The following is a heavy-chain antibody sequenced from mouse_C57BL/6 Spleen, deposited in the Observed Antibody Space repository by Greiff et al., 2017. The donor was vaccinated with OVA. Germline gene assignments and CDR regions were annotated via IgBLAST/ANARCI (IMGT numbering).Heavy chain of an antibody. Sequence: VQVVESGPGLVQPSQSLSITCTVSGFSLTSYGVHWVRQSPGKGLEWLGVIWRGGSTDYNAAFMSRLSITKDNSKSQVFFKMNSLQADDTAIYYCAKGGYYYGRSYEYFDVWGTGTTVTVSA. J-gene: IGHJ1*03. D-gene: IGHD1-1*01. CDR2: IWRGGST. CDR1: GFSLTSYG. V-gene: IGHV2-5*01. CDR3: AKGGYYYGRSYEYFDV.